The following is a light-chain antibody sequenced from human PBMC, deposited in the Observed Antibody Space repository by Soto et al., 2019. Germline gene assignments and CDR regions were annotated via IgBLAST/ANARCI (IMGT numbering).Light chain of an antibody. Sequence: EIVMTQSPATLSVSPGKKATLSCRASQRVSSNLAWYQQKPGQAPRLLIYGASTRATGIPARFSGSGSGTEFTLTISSLQSEDFAVYYCQQYNNWPYTFGQGTKLEIK. CDR1: QRVSSN. CDR2: GAS. J-gene: IGKJ2*01. V-gene: IGKV3-15*01. CDR3: QQYNNWPYT.